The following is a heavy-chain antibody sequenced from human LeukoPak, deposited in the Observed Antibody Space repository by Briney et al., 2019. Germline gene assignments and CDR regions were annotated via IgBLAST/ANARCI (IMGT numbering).Heavy chain of an antibody. J-gene: IGHJ3*02. V-gene: IGHV3-23*01. CDR2: ISGSGGST. CDR1: GFTFSSSS. Sequence: GGSLRPSCAASGFTFSSSSMSWVRQAPGNGLEWVPAISGSGGSTYYADSVKGRSTISRDNAKNSLYLQMNSVRAEDTAVYYCARRYSSSSPGTFDIWGQGTMVTVSS. D-gene: IGHD6-6*01. CDR3: ARRYSSSSPGTFDI.